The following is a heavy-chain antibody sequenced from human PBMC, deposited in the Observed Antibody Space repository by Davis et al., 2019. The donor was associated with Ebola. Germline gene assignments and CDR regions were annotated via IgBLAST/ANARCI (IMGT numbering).Heavy chain of an antibody. J-gene: IGHJ4*02. CDR3: AKGGKFGLAAAEDY. V-gene: IGHV3-23*01. Sequence: GESLKISCAASGFTFSRFGMIWVRQAPGKGLESVSVITDSGDGTGYADSVKGRFTISRDNSKNTLYLQMDSLRAEDTAVYYCAKGGKFGLAAAEDYWGQGTLVTVSS. D-gene: IGHD6-13*01. CDR1: GFTFSRFG. CDR2: ITDSGDGT.